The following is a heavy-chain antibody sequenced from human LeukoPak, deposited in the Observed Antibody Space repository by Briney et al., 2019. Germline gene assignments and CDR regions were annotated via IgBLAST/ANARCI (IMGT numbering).Heavy chain of an antibody. V-gene: IGHV4-39*07. CDR1: GGSISSSSYY. D-gene: IGHD3-3*01. CDR3: ARVDYDFWSGYGAPYYYYMDV. CDR2: IYYSGST. Sequence: AETLSLTCTVSGGSISSSSYYWGWIRQPPGKGLEWIGSIYYSGSTYYNPSLKSRVTISVDTSKNQFSLKLSSVTAADTAVYYCARVDYDFWSGYGAPYYYYMDVWGKGTTVTVSS. J-gene: IGHJ6*03.